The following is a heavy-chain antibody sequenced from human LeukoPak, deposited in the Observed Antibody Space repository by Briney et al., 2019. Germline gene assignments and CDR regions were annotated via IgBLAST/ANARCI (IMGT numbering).Heavy chain of an antibody. Sequence: SETLSLTCSVSGGSINNFYWSWVRQPPEKALQWIGYIYYSGTTNYNPSLKSRVTISVDTSKNQFSLNLSSVTAADTAVYYCARGATIAARPFDYWGQGTLVTVSS. D-gene: IGHD6-6*01. V-gene: IGHV4-59*01. CDR3: ARGATIAARPFDY. CDR2: IYYSGTT. J-gene: IGHJ4*02. CDR1: GGSINNFY.